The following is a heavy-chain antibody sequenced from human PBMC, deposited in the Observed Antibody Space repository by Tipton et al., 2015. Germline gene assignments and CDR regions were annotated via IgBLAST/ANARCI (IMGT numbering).Heavy chain of an antibody. V-gene: IGHV3-7*01. CDR1: GFTFSSYW. CDR3: ARDVNGGYFDM. Sequence: SLRLSCEASGFTFSSYWMSWVRRAPGQGLEWVGQIKHDGTEKWYLDSMEGRFTISRDNAKNSLYLQRTSLRVDDTAVYYCARDVNGGYFDMWGQGTTVTVSP. J-gene: IGHJ3*02. CDR2: IKHDGTEK. D-gene: IGHD2/OR15-2a*01.